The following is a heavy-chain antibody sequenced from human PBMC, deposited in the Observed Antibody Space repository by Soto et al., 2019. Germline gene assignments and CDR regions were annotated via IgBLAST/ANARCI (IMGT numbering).Heavy chain of an antibody. CDR3: ATLWFGEGDY. Sequence: QLQLQESGPGLVKPSETLSLTCTVSGGSISRSSYFWGWIRQPPGKGLEWIGSIYYSGNTYYNASLRSGVTISVDTSKNQFSLKLSSVTAADTAVYYCATLWFGEGDYWGQGTLVTVSS. CDR1: GGSISRSSYF. J-gene: IGHJ4*02. CDR2: IYYSGNT. D-gene: IGHD3-10*01. V-gene: IGHV4-39*01.